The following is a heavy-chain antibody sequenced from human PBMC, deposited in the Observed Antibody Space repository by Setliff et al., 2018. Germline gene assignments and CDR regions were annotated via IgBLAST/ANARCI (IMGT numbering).Heavy chain of an antibody. Sequence: GSLRLSCAASGFTFSNAWMSWVRQAPGKGLEWVGQIKRKTDGETTDYAAPVKGRFIISRDDSKRTLYLQMNSLKNEDTALYYCARVNDYGDFYFDYWGQGTLVTVSS. CDR1: GFTFSNAW. D-gene: IGHD4-17*01. J-gene: IGHJ4*02. CDR3: ARVNDYGDFYFDY. V-gene: IGHV3-15*01. CDR2: IKRKTDGETT.